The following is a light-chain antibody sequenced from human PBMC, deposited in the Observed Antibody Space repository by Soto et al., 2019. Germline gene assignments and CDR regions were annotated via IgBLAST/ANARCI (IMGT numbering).Light chain of an antibody. Sequence: QPVLTQSPSASASLGASVKLTCTLSSGHSSYAIAWHQQRPEKGPRYLMKLNSDGSHSKGDGIPDRFSGSSSGAERYLTISSHQSEDEADYYCQTWVTGIQVFGGGIKLTVL. V-gene: IGLV4-69*01. CDR2: LNSDGSH. J-gene: IGLJ2*01. CDR1: SGHSSYA. CDR3: QTWVTGIQV.